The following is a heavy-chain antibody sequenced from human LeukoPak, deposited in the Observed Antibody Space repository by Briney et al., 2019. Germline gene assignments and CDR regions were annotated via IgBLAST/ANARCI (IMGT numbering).Heavy chain of an antibody. D-gene: IGHD4-11*01. Sequence: SETLSLTCTVSGGSISSSSYYWGWIRQPPGNGLECIGSIYYSGNTYYNPSLRSRVTMSVDTSKNQFSLKLSSVTAADTAVYYCAAVTTSFDPWGQGTLVTVSS. CDR2: IYYSGNT. CDR1: GGSISSSSYY. J-gene: IGHJ5*02. CDR3: AAVTTSFDP. V-gene: IGHV4-39*01.